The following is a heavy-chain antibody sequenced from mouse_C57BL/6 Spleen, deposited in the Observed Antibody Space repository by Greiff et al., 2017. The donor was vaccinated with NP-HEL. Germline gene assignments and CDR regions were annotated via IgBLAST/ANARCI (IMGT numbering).Heavy chain of an antibody. V-gene: IGHV1-64*01. CDR2: IHPNSGST. J-gene: IGHJ2*01. D-gene: IGHD2-2*01. CDR1: GYTFTSYW. CDR3: ARERVTKDFDY. Sequence: QVQLQQSGAELVKPGALVKLSCTASGYTFTSYWMHWVKQRPGQGLEWIGMIHPNSGSTNDNEKFKSKATLTVDKSSSTAYMQLSSLTSEDSAVYYCARERVTKDFDYWGQGTTLTVSS.